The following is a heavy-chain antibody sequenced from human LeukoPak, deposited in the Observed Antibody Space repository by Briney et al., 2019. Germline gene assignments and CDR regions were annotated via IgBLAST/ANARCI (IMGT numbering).Heavy chain of an antibody. CDR2: IYYSGST. J-gene: IGHJ4*02. D-gene: IGHD3-22*01. CDR1: GGSISSYY. V-gene: IGHV4-59*01. CDR3: ARWDYYDSSGYSY. Sequence: SETLSLTCTVSGGSISSYYWSWIRQPPGKGLEWIGYIYYSGSTNHNPSLKSRVTISVDTSKNRFSLKLSSVTAADTAVYYCARWDYYDSSGYSYWGQGTLVTVSS.